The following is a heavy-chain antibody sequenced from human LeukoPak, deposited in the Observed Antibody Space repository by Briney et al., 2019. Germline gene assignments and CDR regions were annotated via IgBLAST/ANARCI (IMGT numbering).Heavy chain of an antibody. J-gene: IGHJ4*02. Sequence: KSSETLSLTCTVSGGSIRSSSYYWGWIRQTPGKGLEWIGCDYYSGSTHYNPSLRSRVTISVDTSKNQFSLKVSSVTAADTALYYCARNASDIAVPGASIFDYWGQGTLVSASS. D-gene: IGHD6-19*01. CDR1: GGSIRSSSYY. V-gene: IGHV4-39*01. CDR2: DYYSGST. CDR3: ARNASDIAVPGASIFDY.